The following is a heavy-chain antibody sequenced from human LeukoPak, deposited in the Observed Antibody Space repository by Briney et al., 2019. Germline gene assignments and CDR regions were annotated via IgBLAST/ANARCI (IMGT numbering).Heavy chain of an antibody. V-gene: IGHV3-15*01. CDR3: TTDPLESMTVVVTYDY. D-gene: IGHD3-22*01. CDR1: GFTFSNAW. J-gene: IGHJ4*02. CDR2: IKSKTDGGTT. Sequence: GGSLRLSCAASGFTFSNAWMSWVRQAPGKGLEWVGRIKSKTDGGTTDYAAPVKGRFTISRDDSKNTLYLQMNSLKTEDTAVYYGTTDPLESMTVVVTYDYWGQGTLVTVSS.